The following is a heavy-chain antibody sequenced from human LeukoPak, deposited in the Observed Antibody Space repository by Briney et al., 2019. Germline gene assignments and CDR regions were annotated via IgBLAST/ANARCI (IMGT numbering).Heavy chain of an antibody. J-gene: IGHJ4*02. CDR3: ARDGGYTAYEPPDY. Sequence: ASVKVSCKASGYSFTNYALNWVRQAPGQGLEWMGWITTNTGNPTYAQGFTRRFAFSLDTSVSTAYLQISSLKADDTAVDYCARDGGYTAYEPPDYWGQGTLVTVSS. CDR2: ITTNTGNP. CDR1: GYSFTNYA. V-gene: IGHV7-4-1*02. D-gene: IGHD5-12*01.